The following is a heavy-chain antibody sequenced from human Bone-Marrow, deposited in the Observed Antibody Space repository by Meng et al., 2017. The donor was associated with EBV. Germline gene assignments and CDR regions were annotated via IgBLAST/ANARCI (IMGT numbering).Heavy chain of an antibody. CDR3: AAGFRELVRSRDY. CDR2: IFDGGST. CDR1: RGSSRSSTW. J-gene: IGHJ4*02. V-gene: IGHV4-4*02. Sequence: QETGSRLVKPSGTLSRTCVVSRGSSRSSTWWSSVRQPPGKGLEGMGEIFDGGSTNYNPSLESRVTISVDKSKTQFSLTLSFVTAPDRAVYSCAAGFRELVRSRDYWGQGTLVTVSS. D-gene: IGHD3-10*01.